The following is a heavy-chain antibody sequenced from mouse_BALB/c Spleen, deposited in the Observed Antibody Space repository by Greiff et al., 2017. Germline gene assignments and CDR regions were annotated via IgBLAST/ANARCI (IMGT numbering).Heavy chain of an antibody. V-gene: IGHV1-87*01. D-gene: IGHD6-5*01. CDR1: GYTFTSYW. CDR3: AREVSYAWFAY. J-gene: IGHJ3*01. Sequence: QVQLQQSGAELARPGASVKLSCKASGYTFTSYWMQWVKQRPGQGLEWIGAIYPGDGDTRYTQKFKGKATLTADKSSSTAYMQLSSLASEDSAVYYCAREVSYAWFAYWGQGTLVTVSA. CDR2: IYPGDGDT.